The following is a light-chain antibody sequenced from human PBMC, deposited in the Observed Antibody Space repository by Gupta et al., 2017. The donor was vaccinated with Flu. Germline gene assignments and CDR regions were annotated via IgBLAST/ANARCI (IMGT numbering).Light chain of an antibody. J-gene: IGKJ2*01. CDR1: QSVLYSSNNKNY. CDR3: QQEDSTPYT. CDR2: WAS. Sequence: SLGERATINCKSSQSVLYSSNNKNYLAWYQQKPGQPPKLLIYWASTRESGVPDRFSGSGSGTDFTLTISSLQAEDVAVYYCQQEDSTPYTFGQGTKLEIK. V-gene: IGKV4-1*01.